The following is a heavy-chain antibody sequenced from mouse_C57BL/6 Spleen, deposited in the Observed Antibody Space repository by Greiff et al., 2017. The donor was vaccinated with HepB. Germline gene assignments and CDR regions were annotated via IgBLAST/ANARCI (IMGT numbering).Heavy chain of an antibody. D-gene: IGHD1-1*02. CDR2: IYPGDGDT. V-gene: IGHV1-82*01. CDR3: AREGSYGGYIYAMDY. CDR1: GYAFSSSW. J-gene: IGHJ4*01. Sequence: VQLQESGPELVKPGASVKISCKASGYAFSSSWMNWVKQRPGKGLEWIGRIYPGDGDTDYNGKFKGKATLTADKSSSTAYMQLSSLTSEDSAVYVCAREGSYGGYIYAMDYWGQGTSVTVSS.